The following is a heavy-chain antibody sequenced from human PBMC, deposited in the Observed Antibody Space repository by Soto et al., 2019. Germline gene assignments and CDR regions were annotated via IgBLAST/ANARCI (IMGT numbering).Heavy chain of an antibody. D-gene: IGHD3-10*01. CDR1: GYTFTGYY. V-gene: IGHV1-2*02. CDR2: INPNSGGT. CDR3: ARAGYYGSGSPEYYYYYGMDV. J-gene: IGHJ6*02. Sequence: ASVKVSCKASGYTFTGYYMHWVRQAPGQGLEWMGWINPNSGGTNYAQKFQGRVTMTRDTSISTAYMELSRLRFDDTAVYYCARAGYYGSGSPEYYYYYGMDVWGQGTTVTVSS.